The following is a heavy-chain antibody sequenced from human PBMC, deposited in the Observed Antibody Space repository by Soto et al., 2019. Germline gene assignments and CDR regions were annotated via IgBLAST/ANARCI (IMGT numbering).Heavy chain of an antibody. CDR3: ARGPLEDYGMDV. V-gene: IGHV3-13*01. CDR1: GFTFSSYG. Sequence: GGSLRLSCAAAGFTFSSYGMHWVRQATGKGLEWVSAIGTAGDTYYPGSVKGRFTISRENAKNSLYLQMNSLRAEDTAVYYCARGPLEDYGMDVWGQGTTVTVSS. J-gene: IGHJ6*02. CDR2: IGTAGDT.